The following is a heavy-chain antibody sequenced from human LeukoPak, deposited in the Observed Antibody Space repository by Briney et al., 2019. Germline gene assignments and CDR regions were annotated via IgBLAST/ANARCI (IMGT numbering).Heavy chain of an antibody. J-gene: IGHJ5*02. CDR2: IYTSGST. D-gene: IGHD3-3*01. Sequence: PSETLSLTCTVSGGSISSYYWSWIRQPPGKGLEWIGYIYTSGSTNYNLSLKSRVTISVDTSKNQFSLKLSSVTAADTAVYYCARLGYYDFWSGYGNWFDPWGQGTLVTVSS. CDR3: ARLGYYDFWSGYGNWFDP. V-gene: IGHV4-4*09. CDR1: GGSISSYY.